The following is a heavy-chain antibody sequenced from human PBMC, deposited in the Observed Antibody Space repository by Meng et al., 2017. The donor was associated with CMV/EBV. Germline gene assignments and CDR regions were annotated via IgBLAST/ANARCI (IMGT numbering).Heavy chain of an antibody. Sequence: QVQLQQWGGGLLKPSETLSLTCAVYGGSFSGYYWSWICQPPGKGLEWIGEINHSGSTNYNPSLKSRVTISVDTSKNQFSLKLSSVTAADTAVYYCARGPLGRSWFDPWGQGTLVTVSS. CDR3: ARGPLGRSWFDP. J-gene: IGHJ5*02. CDR2: INHSGST. D-gene: IGHD1-26*01. V-gene: IGHV4-34*01. CDR1: GGSFSGYY.